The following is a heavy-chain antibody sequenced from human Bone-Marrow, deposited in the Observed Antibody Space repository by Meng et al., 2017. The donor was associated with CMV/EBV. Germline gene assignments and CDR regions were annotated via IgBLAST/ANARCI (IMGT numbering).Heavy chain of an antibody. D-gene: IGHD2-2*01. V-gene: IGHV3-48*03. CDR1: GFTFSSYE. CDR3: ARARGPIVVVPAATPYYYGMDV. J-gene: IGHJ6*02. Sequence: GESLKISCAASGFTFSSYEMNWVRQAPGKGLEWVSYISSSSSTIYYADSVKGRFTISRDNAKNSLYLQMNGLRAEDTAVYYCARARGPIVVVPAATPYYYGMDVWGQGTTVTVSS. CDR2: ISSSSSTI.